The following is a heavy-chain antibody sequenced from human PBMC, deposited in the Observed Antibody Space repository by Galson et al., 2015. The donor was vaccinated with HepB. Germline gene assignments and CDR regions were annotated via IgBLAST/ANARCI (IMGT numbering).Heavy chain of an antibody. Sequence: SVKVSCKASGYTLTELSMHWVRQAPGKGLEWMGGFDPEDGETIYAQKFQGRVTMTEDTSTDTAYMELSSLRSEDTAVYYCATAYYYDSSGYRPFDYWGQGTLVTVSS. CDR1: GYTLTELS. D-gene: IGHD3-22*01. J-gene: IGHJ4*02. CDR2: FDPEDGET. CDR3: ATAYYYDSSGYRPFDY. V-gene: IGHV1-24*01.